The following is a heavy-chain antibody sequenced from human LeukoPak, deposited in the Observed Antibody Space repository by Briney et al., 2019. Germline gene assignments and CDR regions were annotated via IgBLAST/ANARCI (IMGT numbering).Heavy chain of an antibody. V-gene: IGHV4-59*01. Sequence: SETLSLTCTVSGGSISSYYWGWIRQPPGKGLEWIGSIYYSGSTNYNPSLKSRVTISVDTSKNQFSLKLSSVTAADTAVYYCARDKYYDILTGFAPGYFDLWGRGTLVTVSS. D-gene: IGHD3-9*01. CDR3: ARDKYYDILTGFAPGYFDL. J-gene: IGHJ2*01. CDR2: IYYSGST. CDR1: GGSISSYY.